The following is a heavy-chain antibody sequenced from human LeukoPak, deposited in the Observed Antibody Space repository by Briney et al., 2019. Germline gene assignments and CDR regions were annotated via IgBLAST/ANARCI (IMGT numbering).Heavy chain of an antibody. CDR2: IYYSRST. CDR1: AGSISSSSYY. CDR3: ARLYSSSWIDY. J-gene: IGHJ4*02. D-gene: IGHD6-13*01. V-gene: IGHV4-39*01. Sequence: SETLSLTCTVSAGSISSSSYYWGWIRQPPGKGLEWIESIYYSRSTYYNPSLKSRVTISVDTSKNQFSLKLSSVTAADTAVYYCARLYSSSWIDYWGQGTLVTVSS.